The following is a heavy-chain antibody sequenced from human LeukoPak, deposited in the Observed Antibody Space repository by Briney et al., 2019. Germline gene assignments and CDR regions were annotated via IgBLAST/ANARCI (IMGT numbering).Heavy chain of an antibody. CDR1: GFTFSSSA. Sequence: PGGSLRVSCAASGFTFSSSAMSWVRQAPGKGLEWVSTISGSSGSTYYADSVKGRFTISRDNSKNTLYLQMNSLRAEDTAVYYCAKARLVVSSPSDAFAIWGQGTIVTASS. J-gene: IGHJ3*02. D-gene: IGHD3-22*01. V-gene: IGHV3-23*01. CDR3: AKARLVVSSPSDAFAI. CDR2: ISGSSGST.